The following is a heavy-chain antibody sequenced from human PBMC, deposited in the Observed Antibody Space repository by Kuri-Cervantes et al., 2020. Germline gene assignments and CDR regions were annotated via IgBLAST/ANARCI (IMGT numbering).Heavy chain of an antibody. Sequence: GGSLRLSCAASGFPFGAYAMHWVRQAPGKGLEWLAVIWFDGNNDNFADSVKGRFTISRDNAKNTLYLQMNSLRAEDTAVYFCASGYRWSADAFENWGQGTMVTVSS. J-gene: IGHJ3*02. CDR1: GFPFGAYA. CDR3: ASGYRWSADAFEN. D-gene: IGHD1-26*01. CDR2: IWFDGNND. V-gene: IGHV3-33*08.